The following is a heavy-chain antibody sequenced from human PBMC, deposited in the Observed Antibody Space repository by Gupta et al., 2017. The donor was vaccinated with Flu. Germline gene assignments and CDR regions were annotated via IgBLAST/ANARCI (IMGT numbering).Heavy chain of an antibody. V-gene: IGHV1-69*06. CDR3: ARTVGPYDGMDG. J-gene: IGHJ6*01. Sequence: GAEVKKPGSSVTVSCTASGGIFISYAISWVRQDPGHGLAWMGGYVPHFGTANYAQEFQGRVTITADKSTSTAYMELSSRRSEDTAWDYGARTVGPYDGMDGWGQGTTGTVS. CDR2: YVPHFGTA. CDR1: GGIFISYA. D-gene: IGHD2-15*01.